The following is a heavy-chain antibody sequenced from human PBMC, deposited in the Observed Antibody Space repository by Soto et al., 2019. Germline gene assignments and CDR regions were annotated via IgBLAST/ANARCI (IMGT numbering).Heavy chain of an antibody. J-gene: IGHJ4*02. CDR2: ISYDGSIK. D-gene: IGHD3-10*01. Sequence: QVQLVESGGGVVQPGRSLRLSCAASGFTFSSHSIQWVRQAPGKGLEWVAVISYDGSIKYYADSVKGRFTISRDNFKNTAYLQMNSLRAEGTAVFYCAREWSTSGDLDYWGQGTLVIVSS. V-gene: IGHV3-30-3*01. CDR1: GFTFSSHS. CDR3: AREWSTSGDLDY.